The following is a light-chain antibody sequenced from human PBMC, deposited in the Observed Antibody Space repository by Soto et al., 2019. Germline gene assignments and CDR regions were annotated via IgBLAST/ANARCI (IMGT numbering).Light chain of an antibody. Sequence: AIQMTQSPSSLSASVGDRVTITCRASQGIRNDLGWYQQKAGKAPKLLIYAATTLQSGVPSRFSGSGSGTDFTLTISSLQPEDFATYYCLQDYNYPLTFGGGTKVEIK. CDR2: AAT. V-gene: IGKV1-6*01. CDR3: LQDYNYPLT. CDR1: QGIRND. J-gene: IGKJ4*01.